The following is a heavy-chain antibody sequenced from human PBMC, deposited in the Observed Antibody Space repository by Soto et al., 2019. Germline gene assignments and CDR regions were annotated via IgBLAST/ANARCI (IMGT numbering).Heavy chain of an antibody. D-gene: IGHD6-13*01. CDR3: VSSSSWHIADY. CDR2: IHYSGST. Sequence: SETLSLTCTVSGGYISSSSYYWGCIRQPPRKGLEWIGSIHYSGSTYYNPSLRSRVTISVDTSKNQFSLKLSSVTATDMAVYYCVSSSSWHIADYWGQGTLVTVSS. V-gene: IGHV4-39*01. J-gene: IGHJ4*02. CDR1: GGYISSSSYY.